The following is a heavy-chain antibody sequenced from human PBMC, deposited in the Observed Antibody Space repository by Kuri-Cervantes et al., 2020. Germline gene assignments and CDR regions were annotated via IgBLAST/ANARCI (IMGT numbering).Heavy chain of an antibody. J-gene: IGHJ4*02. CDR3: ATPYPSPAGAASHGFDY. Sequence: ASVKVSCKASGYTFTGYYMHWVRQATGQGLEWMGWINPNSGGTNYAQKFQGRVTMTRDTSISTAYMELSRLRSDDTAVYYCATPYPSPAGAASHGFDYWGQGTLVTVSS. CDR1: GYTFTGYY. D-gene: IGHD6-13*01. V-gene: IGHV1-2*02. CDR2: INPNSGGT.